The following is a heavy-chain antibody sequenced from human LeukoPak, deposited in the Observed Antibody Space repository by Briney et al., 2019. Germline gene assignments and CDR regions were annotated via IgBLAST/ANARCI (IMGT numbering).Heavy chain of an antibody. CDR1: GFTVSSNY. CDR3: ARNYRGGYFYYGMDV. V-gene: IGHV3-53*01. CDR2: IYRGGNT. D-gene: IGHD1-7*01. Sequence: GGSLRLSCSASGFTVSSNYMSWVRQAPGKGLQWVSIIYRGGNTYYADFVKGRFIISRDNSKNTLSLQMNSLRAEDTAVYYCARNYRGGYFYYGMDVWGQGTTVTVSS. J-gene: IGHJ6*02.